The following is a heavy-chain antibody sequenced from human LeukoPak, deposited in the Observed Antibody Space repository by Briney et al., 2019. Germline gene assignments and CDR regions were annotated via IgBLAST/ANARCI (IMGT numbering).Heavy chain of an antibody. CDR2: INHSGST. D-gene: IGHD6-19*01. J-gene: IGHJ6*03. CDR1: GGPFSGYY. CDR3: ARGVQKYSSGWYPTYYYMDV. V-gene: IGHV4-34*01. Sequence: KPSETLSLTCAVYGGPFSGYYWSWIRQPPGKGLEWIGEINHSGSTNYNPSLKSRVTISVDTSKNQFSLKLSSVTAADTAVYYCARGVQKYSSGWYPTYYYMDVWGKGTTVTVSS.